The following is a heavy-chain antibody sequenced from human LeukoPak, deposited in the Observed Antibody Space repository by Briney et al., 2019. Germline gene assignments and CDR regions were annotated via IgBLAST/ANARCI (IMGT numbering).Heavy chain of an antibody. Sequence: GASVKVSCKASGYTFTSYYMHWVRQAPGQGLEWMGIINPSGGSTSYAQKFQGRVTMTRDMSTSTVYMELSSLRSEDTAVYYCARAHLFSTEVYYFDYWGQGTLVTVSS. V-gene: IGHV1-46*01. CDR2: INPSGGST. J-gene: IGHJ4*02. CDR1: GYTFTSYY. D-gene: IGHD4-23*01. CDR3: ARAHLFSTEVYYFDY.